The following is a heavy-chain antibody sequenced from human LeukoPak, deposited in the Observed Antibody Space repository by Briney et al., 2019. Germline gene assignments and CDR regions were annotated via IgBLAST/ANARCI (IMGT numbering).Heavy chain of an antibody. CDR3: ASNLYSSGWYTDY. D-gene: IGHD6-19*01. CDR2: IYHSGST. CDR1: GYSISSGYY. J-gene: IGHJ4*02. V-gene: IGHV4-38-2*02. Sequence: SETLSLTCTVSGYSISSGYYWGWIRQPPGKGLEWIASIYHSGSTYYNPSLQSRVTISVDTSKNQFSLKLSSVTAADTAVYYCASNLYSSGWYTDYWAQGTLVTVSS.